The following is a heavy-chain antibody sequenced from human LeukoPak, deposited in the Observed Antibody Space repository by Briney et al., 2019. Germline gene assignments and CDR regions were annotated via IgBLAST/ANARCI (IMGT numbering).Heavy chain of an antibody. Sequence: SETLSLTCAVYGDASNIYYWSWIRQSPGKGLEWIAEINNTGSTDSNPSLKSRVTISVDTSKNQFSLKLASVTPAATPVYYCASERELKLPGQWGHGTLVTVSS. D-gene: IGHD1-7*01. CDR1: GDASNIYY. CDR2: INNTGST. J-gene: IGHJ4*01. V-gene: IGHV4-34*01. CDR3: ASERELKLPGQ.